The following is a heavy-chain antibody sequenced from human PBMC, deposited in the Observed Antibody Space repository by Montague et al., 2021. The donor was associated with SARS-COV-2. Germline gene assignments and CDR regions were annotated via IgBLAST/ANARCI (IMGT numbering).Heavy chain of an antibody. V-gene: IGHV3-23*01. CDR2: IGDNT. CDR1: GFTFSSYA. CDR3: VNRQYVGMYPDALDF. J-gene: IGHJ3*01. Sequence: SLRLSCAASGFTFSSYAMSWVRQAPGKGLEWVSAIGDNTYCADSVKGGFTISRNACNNTMYLQITSMRGDDAAKYYCVNRQYVGMYPDALDFWGQGTVVTVSS. D-gene: IGHD3-10*02.